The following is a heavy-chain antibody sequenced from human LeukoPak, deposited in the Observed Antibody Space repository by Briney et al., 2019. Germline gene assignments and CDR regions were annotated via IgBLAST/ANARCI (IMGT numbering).Heavy chain of an antibody. J-gene: IGHJ4*02. CDR3: AKDWNWAFDY. V-gene: IGHV3-30*02. CDR2: IRKDGSDK. D-gene: IGHD1-1*01. CDR1: GFTFSRNG. Sequence: GGSLRLSCGASGFTFSRNGMHWVRQVPGKGLEWVTYIRKDGSDKYYADSVKGRFTISRDSSKNMVYLQMNSLRVEDTALYYCAKDWNWAFDYWGQGTLVRVSS.